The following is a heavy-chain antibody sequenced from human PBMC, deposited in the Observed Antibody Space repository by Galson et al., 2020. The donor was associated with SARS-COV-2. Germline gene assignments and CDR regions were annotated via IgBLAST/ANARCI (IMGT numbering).Heavy chain of an antibody. CDR2: IYTSGST. CDR1: GGSISSGSYY. V-gene: IGHV4-61*02. J-gene: IGHJ4*02. D-gene: IGHD3-3*01. Sequence: SETLSLTCTVSGGSISSGSYYWSWIRQPAGKGLEWIGRIYTSGSTNYNPSLKSRVTISVDTSKNQFSLKLSSVTAADTAVYYCARGTIFGVVIPDYFDYWGQGTLVTGSS. CDR3: ARGTIFGVVIPDYFDY.